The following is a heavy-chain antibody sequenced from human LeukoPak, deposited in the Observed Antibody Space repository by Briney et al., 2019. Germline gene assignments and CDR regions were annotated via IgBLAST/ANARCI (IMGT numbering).Heavy chain of an antibody. CDR1: GFTFSSYE. Sequence: GGSLRLSCAASGFTFSSYEMNWVRQAPGKGLEWVANIKQDGSEKYYVDSVKGRFTISRDNAKNSLYLQMNSLGTEDTAVYYCAKDRWGAVASFDYWGQGTLVTVSS. CDR2: IKQDGSEK. CDR3: AKDRWGAVASFDY. D-gene: IGHD6-19*01. V-gene: IGHV3-7*01. J-gene: IGHJ4*02.